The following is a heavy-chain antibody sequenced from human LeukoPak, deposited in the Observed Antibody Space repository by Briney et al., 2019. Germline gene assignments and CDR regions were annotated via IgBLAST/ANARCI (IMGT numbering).Heavy chain of an antibody. Sequence: ASVKVSCKASGYTFTCYYMHWVRQAPGQGLEWMGIINPSGGSTSYAQKFQGRVTMTRDTSTSTVYMELSSLRSEDTAVYYCARDKKGYCGGDCYSDYYYGMDVWGQGTTVTVSS. CDR1: GYTFTCYY. CDR3: ARDKKGYCGGDCYSDYYYGMDV. J-gene: IGHJ6*02. V-gene: IGHV1-46*01. D-gene: IGHD2-21*02. CDR2: INPSGGST.